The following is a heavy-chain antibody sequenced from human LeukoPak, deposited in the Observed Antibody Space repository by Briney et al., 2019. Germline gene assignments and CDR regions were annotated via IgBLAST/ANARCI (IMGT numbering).Heavy chain of an antibody. Sequence: GASVKVSCKASGYTFTSYGISWVRQAPGQGLEWMGWISAYNGNTNYAQKLQGRVTMTTDTSTSTAYMELRSLRSDDTAVYYCARVRCSSTSCPGLNWFDPWGQGTLVTDSS. V-gene: IGHV1-18*04. CDR2: ISAYNGNT. CDR1: GYTFTSYG. CDR3: ARVRCSSTSCPGLNWFDP. D-gene: IGHD2-2*01. J-gene: IGHJ5*02.